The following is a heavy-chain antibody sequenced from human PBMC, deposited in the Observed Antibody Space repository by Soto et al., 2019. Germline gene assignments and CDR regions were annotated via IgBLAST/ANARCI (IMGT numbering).Heavy chain of an antibody. Sequence: EVQVVESGGGLVQPGGSLRLSCVASGFTLSSYGMTWVRQAPGRGLEWVSGISGGGGFTYHADSVKGRFTISRDNSKNTLYLQMSSLRAEDTALYYCARRRVPDHWCLDLWGRGTLVTVSS. CDR3: ARRRVPDHWCLDL. V-gene: IGHV3-23*04. CDR1: GFTLSSYG. J-gene: IGHJ2*01. CDR2: ISGGGGFT. D-gene: IGHD3-3*01.